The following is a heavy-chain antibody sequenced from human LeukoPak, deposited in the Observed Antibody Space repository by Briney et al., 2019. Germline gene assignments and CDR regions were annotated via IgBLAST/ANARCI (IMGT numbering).Heavy chain of an antibody. V-gene: IGHV3-11*01. CDR2: ISSSGSTI. J-gene: IGHJ4*02. CDR1: GFTFSDYY. D-gene: IGHD6-13*01. Sequence: PGGSLRLSCAASGFTFSDYYMSWICQAPGKGLEWVSYISSSGSTIYYADSVKGRFTISRDNAKNSLYLQMNSLRAEDTALYYCAKDIYEQQLSRESYFDYWGQGTLVTVSS. CDR3: AKDIYEQQLSRESYFDY.